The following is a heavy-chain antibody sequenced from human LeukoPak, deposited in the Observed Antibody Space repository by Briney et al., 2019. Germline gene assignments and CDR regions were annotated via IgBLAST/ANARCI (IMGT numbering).Heavy chain of an antibody. J-gene: IGHJ4*02. CDR1: GGSISSSSYY. D-gene: IGHD3-9*01. V-gene: IGHV4-39*01. CDR3: ARGAHYDILTGSPLYYYFDY. CDR2: IYYSGST. Sequence: SETLSLTCTVSGGSISSSSYYWGWIRQPPGKGLEWIGSIYYSGSTYYNPSLKSRVTISVDTSKNQFSLKLSSVTAADTAVYYCARGAHYDILTGSPLYYYFDYWGQGTLVTVSS.